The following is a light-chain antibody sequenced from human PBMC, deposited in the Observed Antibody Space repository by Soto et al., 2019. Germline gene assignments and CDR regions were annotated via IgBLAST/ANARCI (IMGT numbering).Light chain of an antibody. CDR1: SSDVGGFLY. J-gene: IGLJ2*01. CDR3: SSYSSSSTLVV. Sequence: QSALTQPASVSGSPGQSITISCTGTSSDVGGFLYVSWFQQHPGKAPKLMIYAVSNRPSGISNRFSGSKSGNTASLTISGLQAEDEADYYCSSYSSSSTLVVFGGRTQLTVL. V-gene: IGLV2-14*01. CDR2: AVS.